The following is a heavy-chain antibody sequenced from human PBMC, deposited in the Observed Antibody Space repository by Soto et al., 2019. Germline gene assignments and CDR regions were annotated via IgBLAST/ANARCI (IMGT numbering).Heavy chain of an antibody. V-gene: IGHV1-2*02. CDR2: INPNSGGT. Sequence: EASVKVSCKASGGSFSTYAINWLRQAPGQGLEWMGWINPNSGGTNYAQKFQGRVTMTRDTSISTAYMELSRLRSDDTAVYYCARGTTYYYDSSGYQAYWGQGTLVTVSS. CDR3: ARGTTYYYDSSGYQAY. CDR1: GGSFSTYA. D-gene: IGHD3-22*01. J-gene: IGHJ4*02.